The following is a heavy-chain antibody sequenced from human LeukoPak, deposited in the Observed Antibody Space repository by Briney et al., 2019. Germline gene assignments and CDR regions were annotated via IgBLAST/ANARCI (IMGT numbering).Heavy chain of an antibody. V-gene: IGHV3-11*04. CDR3: ARDRYYYGSGSYYPDY. CDR2: ISSSGSTI. Sequence: LSLTCTVSGGSISSSSYYWGRIRQPPGKGLEWVSYISSSGSTIYYADSVKGRFTISRDNAKNSLYLQMNSLRAEDTAVYYCARDRYYYGSGSYYPDYWGRGTLVTVSS. D-gene: IGHD3-10*01. J-gene: IGHJ4*02. CDR1: GGSISSSSYY.